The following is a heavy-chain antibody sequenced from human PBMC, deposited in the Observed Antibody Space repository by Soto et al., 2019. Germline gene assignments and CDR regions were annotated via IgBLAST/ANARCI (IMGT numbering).Heavy chain of an antibody. Sequence: QVQLVESGGGVVQPGRSLRLSCAASRFSFSSYAMHWVRQAPGKGLEWVAVISYDGSNKYYADSVKGRFTVSRDNSKNTLFLQMNSLRPEDTPVYYCAKEGPVGGLPDYWGQGTLVTVSS. CDR2: ISYDGSNK. V-gene: IGHV3-30-3*01. D-gene: IGHD5-12*01. J-gene: IGHJ4*02. CDR1: RFSFSSYA. CDR3: AKEGPVGGLPDY.